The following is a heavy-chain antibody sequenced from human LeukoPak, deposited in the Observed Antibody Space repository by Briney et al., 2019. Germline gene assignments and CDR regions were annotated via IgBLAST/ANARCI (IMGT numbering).Heavy chain of an antibody. CDR3: AKSSRYGTGWYGRIDY. V-gene: IGHV3-74*01. D-gene: IGHD6-19*01. J-gene: IGHJ4*02. CDR1: GFTFSNFW. Sequence: GGSLRLSCAASGFTFSNFWMHWVRQAPGKGLVWVALIYGDGSFTRYADSVKGRFTISRDNAKNTLYLQMNSLRADDTAVYYCAKSSRYGTGWYGRIDYWGQGTLVTVS. CDR2: IYGDGSFT.